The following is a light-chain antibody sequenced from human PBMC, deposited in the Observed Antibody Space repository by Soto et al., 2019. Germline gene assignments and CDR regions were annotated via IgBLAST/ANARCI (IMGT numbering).Light chain of an antibody. CDR1: QSVSSN. CDR2: GAS. Sequence: EMVMTQSPATLSVSPGERATLSCRASQSVSSNLAWYRQEPGQAPRLLIYGASTRATGIPARFSGSGSGTQFTLTISSLQSEDFAVYYCQQYNNWPRTFGQETKVEIK. V-gene: IGKV3-15*01. CDR3: QQYNNWPRT. J-gene: IGKJ1*01.